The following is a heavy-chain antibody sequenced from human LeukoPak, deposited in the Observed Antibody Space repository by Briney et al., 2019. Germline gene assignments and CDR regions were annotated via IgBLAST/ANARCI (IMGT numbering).Heavy chain of an antibody. D-gene: IGHD5-12*01. CDR3: ARAIAYSGYASRWYFDL. J-gene: IGHJ2*01. V-gene: IGHV4-39*07. CDR1: GGSISSSSYY. Sequence: PSETLSLTCTVSGGSISSSSYYWGWIRQPPGMGLEWIGTIYYSGSTYYNPSLKSRVTISVDTSKSQFSLKLSSVTAADTAVYYCARAIAYSGYASRWYFDLWGRGTLVTVSS. CDR2: IYYSGST.